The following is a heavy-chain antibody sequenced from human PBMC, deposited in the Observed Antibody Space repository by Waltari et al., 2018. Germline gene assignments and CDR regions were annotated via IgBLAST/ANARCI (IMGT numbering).Heavy chain of an antibody. D-gene: IGHD6-19*01. CDR2: NNLAEIT. V-gene: IGHV4-34*02. J-gene: IGHJ1*01. CDR3: VTGPRDKWVGRYSGEFFHH. CDR1: GVSLRDYY. Sequence: QVQLPQWGAGLLRPSETLSLTCAVYGVSLRDYYWTWIRQPLGEGLEWIGENNLAEITYYNPSLEGRVSIVLDKSKNQFSLHLLSVTAADTALYYCVTGPRDKWVGRYSGEFFHHWGPGTLVTVSS.